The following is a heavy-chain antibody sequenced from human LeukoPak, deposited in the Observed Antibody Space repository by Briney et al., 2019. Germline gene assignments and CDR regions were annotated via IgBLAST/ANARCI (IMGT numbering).Heavy chain of an antibody. J-gene: IGHJ4*02. CDR1: GYTFTSYG. D-gene: IGHD3-10*01. CDR3: ARITMVRGEEIFDY. V-gene: IGHV1-2*02. Sequence: ASVKVSCKASGYTFTSYGISWVRQAPGQGLEWMGSISPNSGGTNYAQKFQGRVTMTRDTSISTAYMELSRLRSDDTAVYYCARITMVRGEEIFDYWGQGTLVTVSS. CDR2: ISPNSGGT.